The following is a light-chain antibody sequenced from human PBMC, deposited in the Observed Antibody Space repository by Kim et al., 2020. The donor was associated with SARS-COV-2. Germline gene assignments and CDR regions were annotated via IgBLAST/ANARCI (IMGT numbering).Light chain of an antibody. Sequence: SASVDDRVTITCRASQSINSYVNWYQQKPGKAPTLLIYGASSLQSGVALRFSGSRSGTDFTLTITRLQPEDFATYYCQQSYRFPHTFGQGTNLEIK. CDR2: GAS. CDR3: QQSYRFPHT. J-gene: IGKJ2*01. V-gene: IGKV1-39*01. CDR1: QSINSY.